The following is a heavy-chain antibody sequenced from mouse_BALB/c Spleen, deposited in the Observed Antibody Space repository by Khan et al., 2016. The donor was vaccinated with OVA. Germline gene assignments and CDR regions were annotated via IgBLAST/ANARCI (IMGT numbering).Heavy chain of an antibody. CDR1: GYTFTSYG. Sequence: QIQLVQSGPELKKPGETVKISCKASGYTFTSYGMNWVKQTPGKSLKWMGWINTYTGEPTYADDFKGRFAFSLEISASTAYLQINNLKTEDTGTYVCARLGQDYWGQGTTLTVSS. D-gene: IGHD3-3*01. V-gene: IGHV9-3-1*01. CDR2: INTYTGEP. CDR3: ARLGQDY. J-gene: IGHJ2*01.